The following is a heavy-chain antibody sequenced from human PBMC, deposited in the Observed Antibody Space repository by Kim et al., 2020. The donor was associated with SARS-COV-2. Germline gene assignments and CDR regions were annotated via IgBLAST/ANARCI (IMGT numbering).Heavy chain of an antibody. J-gene: IGHJ6*02. CDR3: ARYLSAGITMVRGVNYGMDV. Sequence: SETLSLTCTVSGGSISSGGYYWSWIRQHPGKGLEWIGYIYYSGSTYYNPSLKSRVTISVDTSKNQFSLKLSSVTAADTAVYYCARYLSAGITMVRGVNYGMDVWGQGTTVTVSS. CDR1: GGSISSGGYY. V-gene: IGHV4-31*03. D-gene: IGHD3-10*01. CDR2: IYYSGST.